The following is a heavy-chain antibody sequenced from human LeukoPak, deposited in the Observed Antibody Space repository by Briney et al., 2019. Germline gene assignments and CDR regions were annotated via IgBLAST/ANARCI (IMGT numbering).Heavy chain of an antibody. CDR3: ARGHFYDSSDYYHDAFDI. V-gene: IGHV3-33*01. Sequence: PGRSLRLSCAASGFTFSSYGMHWVRQAPGKGLERVAVIWYDGSNKYYADSVKGRFTISRDNSKNTLYLQMNCLRAEDTAVYYCARGHFYDSSDYYHDAFDIWGQGTMVTVSS. D-gene: IGHD3-22*01. J-gene: IGHJ3*02. CDR1: GFTFSSYG. CDR2: IWYDGSNK.